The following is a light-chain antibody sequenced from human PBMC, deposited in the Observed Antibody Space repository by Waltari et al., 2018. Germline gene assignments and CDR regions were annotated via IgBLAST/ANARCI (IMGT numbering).Light chain of an antibody. Sequence: EVVMTQSPATLSVSPGERATLSCRASQSISSKLAWYQQKHGQAPRLLIYGASTRATDIPARFSGSGSGAEFTLTISSLQSEDSAVYHCQQYNDWSPFTFGPGTKVEIK. CDR1: QSISSK. CDR2: GAS. V-gene: IGKV3-15*01. CDR3: QQYNDWSPFT. J-gene: IGKJ3*01.